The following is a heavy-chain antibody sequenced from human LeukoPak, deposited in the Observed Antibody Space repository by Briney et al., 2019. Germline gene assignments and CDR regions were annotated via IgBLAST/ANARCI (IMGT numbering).Heavy chain of an antibody. V-gene: IGHV4-39*02. CDR2: IYYSGTT. CDR3: ARWYTNSFDY. CDR1: GASISSSRSY. J-gene: IGHJ4*02. Sequence: PSETLSLTCTVSGASISSSRSYWGWLRQPPGKGLEWIGYIYYSGTTYYNPSLKSRVTLSEDTSKKPFSLKLSSVTAADTAVFYCARWYTNSFDYWGQGTLVTVSS. D-gene: IGHD6-6*01.